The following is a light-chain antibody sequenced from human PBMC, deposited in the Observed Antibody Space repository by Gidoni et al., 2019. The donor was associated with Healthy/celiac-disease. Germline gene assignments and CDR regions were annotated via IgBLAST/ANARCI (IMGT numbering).Light chain of an antibody. CDR1: SANIGSNT. CDR3: AAWDDSLNGVV. Sequence: QSVLTQPPSASGTPGRRVTLSCSGSSANIGSNTVNWYQQLPGTAPKLLIYSNTQRPSGVPDRFSGSQSGTSASLAISGLQSEDEADYYCAAWDDSLNGVVFGGGTKLTVL. J-gene: IGLJ2*01. V-gene: IGLV1-44*01. CDR2: SNT.